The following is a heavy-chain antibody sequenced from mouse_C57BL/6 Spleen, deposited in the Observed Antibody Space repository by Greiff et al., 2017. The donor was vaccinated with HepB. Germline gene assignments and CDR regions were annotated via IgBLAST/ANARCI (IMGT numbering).Heavy chain of an antibody. V-gene: IGHV1-52*01. CDR1: GYTFTSYW. Sequence: QVQLQHPGAELVRPGSSVKLSCKASGYTFTSYWMHWVKQRPIQGLEWIGNIDPSDSETHYNQKFKDKATLTVDKSSSTAYMQLSSLTSEDSAVYYCARYGLLRMDYWGQGTTLTVSS. J-gene: IGHJ2*01. CDR3: ARYGLLRMDY. D-gene: IGHD1-1*01. CDR2: IDPSDSET.